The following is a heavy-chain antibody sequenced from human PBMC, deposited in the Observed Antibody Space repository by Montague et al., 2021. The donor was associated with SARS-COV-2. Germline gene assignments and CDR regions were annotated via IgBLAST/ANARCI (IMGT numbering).Heavy chain of an antibody. CDR1: GFSLSTSGMC. D-gene: IGHD1-26*01. Sequence: VKPTQTLTLTCTFSGFSLSTSGMCVSWIRQPPGKALEWLALIDWDDGKYYSTSLKTRLTISKDTSKNQVVLTMTNMDPVDTATYYCARIWGATRGDAFDIWGQGTMVTVSS. CDR3: ARIWGATRGDAFDI. V-gene: IGHV2-70*01. J-gene: IGHJ3*02. CDR2: IDWDDGK.